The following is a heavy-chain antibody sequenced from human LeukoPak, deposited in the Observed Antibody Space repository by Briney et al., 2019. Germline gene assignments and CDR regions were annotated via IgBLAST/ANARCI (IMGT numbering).Heavy chain of an antibody. J-gene: IGHJ6*02. CDR1: GGSISSYY. D-gene: IGHD3-3*01. V-gene: IGHV4-59*08. CDR2: IYYSGST. Sequence: SETLSLTCTVSGGSISSYYWSWIRQPPGKGLEWIGYIYYSGSTNYNPSLESRVTISVDTSKNQFSLKLSSVTAADTAVYYCARHPTHYDFWSGYYYYGMDVWGQGTTVTVSS. CDR3: ARHPTHYDFWSGYYYYGMDV.